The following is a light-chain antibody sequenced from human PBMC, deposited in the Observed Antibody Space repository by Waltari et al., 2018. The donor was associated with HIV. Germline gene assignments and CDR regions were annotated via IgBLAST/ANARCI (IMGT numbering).Light chain of an antibody. V-gene: IGLV2-23*02. J-gene: IGLJ3*02. CDR1: SWHFGCYAI. CDR2: EVT. CDR3: CSYAGGTTSV. Sequence: SALTQPASVSGSRGQSITISCTRTSWHFGCYAIYSWFQHNPGKAPKVMIYEVTKRPSGVSNLFSGSKSGNTASLTISGLQAEDEADYYCCSYAGGTTSVFGGGTKLTVL.